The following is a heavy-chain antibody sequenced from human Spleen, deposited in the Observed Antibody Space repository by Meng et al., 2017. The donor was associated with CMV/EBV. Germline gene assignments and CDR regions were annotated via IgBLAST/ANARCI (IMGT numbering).Heavy chain of an antibody. Sequence: GGSLRLSCAASGFTFSSYGMHWVRQAPGKGLEWVAFIRYDGSNKYYADSVKGRFTISRDNSKNTLYLQMNSLRAEDTAVYYCAKGADYEFWGGYPPFGMDVWGQGTTVTVSS. CDR3: AKGADYEFWGGYPPFGMDV. CDR2: IRYDGSNK. D-gene: IGHD3-3*01. CDR1: GFTFSSYG. J-gene: IGHJ6*02. V-gene: IGHV3-30*02.